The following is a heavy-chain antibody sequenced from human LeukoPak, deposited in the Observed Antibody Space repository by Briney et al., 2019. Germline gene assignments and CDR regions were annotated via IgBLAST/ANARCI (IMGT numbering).Heavy chain of an antibody. Sequence: ASVKVSCKASGGTFISYAISWVRQAPGQGLEWMGGIIPIFGTANYAQKFQGRVTITADESTSTAYMELSSLRSEDTAVYYCARGLATIFGVGSYYYYGMDVWGQGTTVTVSS. J-gene: IGHJ6*02. CDR3: ARGLATIFGVGSYYYYGMDV. CDR2: IIPIFGTA. CDR1: GGTFISYA. V-gene: IGHV1-69*13. D-gene: IGHD3-3*01.